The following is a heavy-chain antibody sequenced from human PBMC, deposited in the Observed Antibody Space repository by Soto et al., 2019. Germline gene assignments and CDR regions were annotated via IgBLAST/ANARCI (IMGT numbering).Heavy chain of an antibody. CDR2: ISGSGGST. J-gene: IGHJ4*02. Sequence: EVQLLESGGGLVQPGGSLRLSCAASGFTFSSYAMSWVRQAPGKGLEWVSAISGSGGSTYYADSVKGRFTISRDNSKNTQYLQMNSLRAEDTAVYYCAKALQGDIVVVPAAPKVDLDYWGQGTLVTVSS. CDR3: AKALQGDIVVVPAAPKVDLDY. V-gene: IGHV3-23*01. D-gene: IGHD2-2*01. CDR1: GFTFSSYA.